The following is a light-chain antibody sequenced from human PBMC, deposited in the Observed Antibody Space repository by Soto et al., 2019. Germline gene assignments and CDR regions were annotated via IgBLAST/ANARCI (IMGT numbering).Light chain of an antibody. CDR2: EGD. Sequence: QSALTQPASVSGSPGQSITISCSGTSSNVGSSNLVSWYQQLLGKAPKLIIFEGDRRPSGVSGRFSGSKSGNTASLTISGLQAEDEADYYCCSFARSSSFYVFGTGTKLTVL. V-gene: IGLV2-23*01. CDR3: CSFARSSSFYV. CDR1: SSNVGSSNL. J-gene: IGLJ1*01.